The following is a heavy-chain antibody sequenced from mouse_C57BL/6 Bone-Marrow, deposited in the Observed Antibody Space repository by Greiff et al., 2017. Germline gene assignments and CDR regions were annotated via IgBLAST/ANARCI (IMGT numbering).Heavy chain of an antibody. J-gene: IGHJ4*01. Sequence: QVQLQQSGPELVKPGASVKISCKASGYAFSSSWMNWVKQRPGKGLEWIGRIYPGDGDTNYNGKFKGKATLTADKSSSTAYMQLSSLTSEDSAVYFCARWGLLLRRYYYAMDYWGQGTSVTVSS. V-gene: IGHV1-82*01. CDR2: IYPGDGDT. CDR1: GYAFSSSW. CDR3: ARWGLLLRRYYYAMDY. D-gene: IGHD1-1*01.